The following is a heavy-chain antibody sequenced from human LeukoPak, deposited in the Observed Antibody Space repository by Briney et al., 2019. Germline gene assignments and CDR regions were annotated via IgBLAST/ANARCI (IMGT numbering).Heavy chain of an antibody. D-gene: IGHD3-10*01. J-gene: IGHJ6*04. Sequence: ASVKVSCKASGYTFTSYGISWVRQAPGQGLEWMGWISAYNGNTNYAQKLQGRVTMTTDTSTSTAYMELRSLRSDDTAVYYCARDRRGPTVRGVISGMDVWGKGTTVTVSS. CDR3: ARDRRGPTVRGVISGMDV. CDR2: ISAYNGNT. CDR1: GYTFTSYG. V-gene: IGHV1-18*04.